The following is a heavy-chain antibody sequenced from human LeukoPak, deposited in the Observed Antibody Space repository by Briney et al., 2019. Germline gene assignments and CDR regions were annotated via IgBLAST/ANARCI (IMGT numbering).Heavy chain of an antibody. CDR3: ARERDFWSESGYFDY. V-gene: IGHV4-30-4*01. J-gene: IGHJ4*02. Sequence: SQTLSLTCTVSGGSISSGDYYWSWIRQPPGKGLEWIGYIYYSGSTYYNPSLKSRVTISVDTSKNQFSLKLSSVTAADTAVYYCARERDFWSESGYFDYWDQGTLVTVSS. D-gene: IGHD3-3*01. CDR1: GGSISSGDYY. CDR2: IYYSGST.